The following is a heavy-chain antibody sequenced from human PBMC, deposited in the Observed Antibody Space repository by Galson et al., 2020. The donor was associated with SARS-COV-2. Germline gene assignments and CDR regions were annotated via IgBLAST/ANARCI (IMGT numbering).Heavy chain of an antibody. V-gene: IGHV3-9*01. CDR3: AKDKGRQWLVLGGMDV. CDR1: GFPFDDYA. Sequence: SLKISCAASGFPFDDYAMHWVRQAPGKGLAWVSGISWNSGSIGYADSVKGRFTISRDNAKNSLYLQMNSLRAEDTALYYCAKDKGRQWLVLGGMDVWGQGTTVTVSS. CDR2: ISWNSGSI. J-gene: IGHJ6*02. D-gene: IGHD6-19*01.